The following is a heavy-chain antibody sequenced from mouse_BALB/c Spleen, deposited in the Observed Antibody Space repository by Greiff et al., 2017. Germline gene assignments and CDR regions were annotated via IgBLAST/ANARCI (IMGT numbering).Heavy chain of an antibody. Sequence: EVQLVESGGGLVKPGGSLKLSCAASGFTFSDYYMSWVRQTPEKRLEWVATISDGGSYTYYPDSVKGRFTISRDNAKNNLYLQMSSLKSEDTAMYYCARADRYGFAMDYWGQGTSVTVSS. CDR3: ARADRYGFAMDY. D-gene: IGHD2-14*01. CDR1: GFTFSDYY. J-gene: IGHJ4*01. V-gene: IGHV5-4*02. CDR2: ISDGGSYT.